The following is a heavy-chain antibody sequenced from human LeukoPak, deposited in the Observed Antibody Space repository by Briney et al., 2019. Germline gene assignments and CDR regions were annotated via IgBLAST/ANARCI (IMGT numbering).Heavy chain of an antibody. D-gene: IGHD1-14*01. V-gene: IGHV3-21*01. CDR1: GFTFSNYT. Sequence: GGSLRLSCAASGFTFSNYTMNWVRQAPGKGLEWVSSISSTGIFIHDADSVKGRFTVSRDNAKNSLYLHINSLRAEDTAVYYCVKDNPLDYWGQGTLVIVSS. CDR3: VKDNPLDY. J-gene: IGHJ4*02. CDR2: ISSTGIFI.